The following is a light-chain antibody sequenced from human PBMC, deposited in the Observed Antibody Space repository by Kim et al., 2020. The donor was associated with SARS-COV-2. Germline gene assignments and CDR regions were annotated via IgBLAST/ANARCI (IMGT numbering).Light chain of an antibody. CDR1: PSNIGAGDE. CDR2: TNI. Sequence: GRRVTISCTGSPSNIGAGDEVHWYQQLPEAAPKLLIYTNINRPSGVPDRFFGSKSGTSASLAITGLQAADEADYYCQSYDSSLGGSVFGGGTQLTVL. CDR3: QSYDSSLGGSV. V-gene: IGLV1-40*01. J-gene: IGLJ2*01.